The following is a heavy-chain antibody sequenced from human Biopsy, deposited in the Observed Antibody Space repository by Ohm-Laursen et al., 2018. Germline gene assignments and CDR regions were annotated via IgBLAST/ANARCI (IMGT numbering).Heavy chain of an antibody. J-gene: IGHJ4*02. V-gene: IGHV1-46*01. D-gene: IGHD6-19*01. CDR3: ARNTGWYGDLYYFDY. CDR1: GYGFTSYY. CDR2: INPSGSTA. Sequence: GASVKVSCKASGYGFTSYYMHWVRQAPGQGLEWMGMINPSGSTASYLQIFQGRVTMTRDTSKSTVYMELSSLRSADTAVYFCARNTGWYGDLYYFDYWGQGTLVTVSS.